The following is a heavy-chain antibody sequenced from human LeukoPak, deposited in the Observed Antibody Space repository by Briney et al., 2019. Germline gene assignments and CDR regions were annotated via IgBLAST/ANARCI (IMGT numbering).Heavy chain of an antibody. CDR2: ISAYNGNT. J-gene: IGHJ1*01. CDR1: GYTFTSYG. V-gene: IGHV1-18*01. D-gene: IGHD3-22*01. Sequence: GASVKVSCKASGYTFTSYGISWVRQAPGQGPGWMGWISAYNGNTNYAQKFQGRVTMTTDTSTSTAYMELRSLRFDDTAVYYCARGYYYDSTGYYQQYFQHWGQGTLVTVSS. CDR3: ARGYYYDSTGYYQQYFQH.